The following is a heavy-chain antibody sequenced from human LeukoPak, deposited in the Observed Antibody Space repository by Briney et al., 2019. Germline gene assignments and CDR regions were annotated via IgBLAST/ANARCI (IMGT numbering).Heavy chain of an antibody. V-gene: IGHV1-69*05. CDR3: ARDQGYCSSTSCDRAYFDY. CDR2: IIPIFGTA. D-gene: IGHD2-2*01. CDR1: GGTFSSYA. J-gene: IGHJ4*02. Sequence: ASVKVSCKASGGTFSSYAISWVRQAPGQGLEWMGGIIPIFGTANYAQKFQGRVAITTDESTSTAYMELSSLRSEDTAVYYCARDQGYCSSTSCDRAYFDYWGQGTLVTVSS.